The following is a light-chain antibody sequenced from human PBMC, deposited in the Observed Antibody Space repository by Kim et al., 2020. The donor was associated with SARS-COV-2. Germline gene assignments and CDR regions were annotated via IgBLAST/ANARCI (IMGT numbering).Light chain of an antibody. J-gene: IGLJ3*02. CDR2: RDS. V-gene: IGLV3-9*01. CDR3: QVWDSSTAWV. CDR1: NIGSKD. Sequence: VALGQTARITCGGNNIGSKDVHWYQQKPGQAPVLVIYRDSNRPSGIPERFSGSNSGNTAILTISRAQAGDEADYYCQVWDSSTAWVFGGGTQLTVL.